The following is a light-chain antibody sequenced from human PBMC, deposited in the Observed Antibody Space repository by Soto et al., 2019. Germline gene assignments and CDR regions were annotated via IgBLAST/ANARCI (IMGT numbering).Light chain of an antibody. V-gene: IGLV2-14*01. CDR1: SSDVGGHDY. J-gene: IGLJ1*01. Sequence: QSALTQPASVSGSPGQSITISCNGTSSDVGGHDYVSWYQQHPGKAPKLTIFEVSNRPSGVSNRFSGSKSGNTASLTISGLQAEVEADYYCSSYTDSDSFYVFGSGTKLTVL. CDR2: EVS. CDR3: SSYTDSDSFYV.